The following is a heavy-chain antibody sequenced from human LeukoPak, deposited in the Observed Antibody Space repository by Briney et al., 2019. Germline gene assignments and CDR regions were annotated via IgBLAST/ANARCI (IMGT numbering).Heavy chain of an antibody. CDR1: GGTFSSYA. CDR2: IIPILGTA. Sequence: SVKVSCKASGGTFSSYAISWARQAPGQGLEWMGGIIPILGTANYAQKFQGRVTITADKSTSTAYMELSSLRSDDTAVYYCARVRMSYYDSSGYPTYYFDYWGQGTLVTVSS. V-gene: IGHV1-69*10. D-gene: IGHD3-22*01. J-gene: IGHJ4*02. CDR3: ARVRMSYYDSSGYPTYYFDY.